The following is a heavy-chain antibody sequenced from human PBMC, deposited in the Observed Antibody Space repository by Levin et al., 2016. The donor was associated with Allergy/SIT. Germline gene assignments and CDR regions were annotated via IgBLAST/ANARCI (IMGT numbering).Heavy chain of an antibody. CDR3: CRVGRTPPYGMDF. CDR1: GFTFSDHY. CDR2: SRNKANSYTT. J-gene: IGHJ6*02. D-gene: IGHD1-26*01. V-gene: IGHV3-72*01. Sequence: GESLKISCAISGFTFSDHYMDWVRQAPGKGLEWVGRSRNKANSYTTEYATSVEGRFSISRDDSGNSLYLQMNSLKTEDTAVYYCCRVGRTPPYGMDFWGQGTTVTVSS.